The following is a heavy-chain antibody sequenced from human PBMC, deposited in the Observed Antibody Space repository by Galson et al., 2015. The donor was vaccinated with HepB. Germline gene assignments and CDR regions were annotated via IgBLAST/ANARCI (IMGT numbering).Heavy chain of an antibody. V-gene: IGHV3-23*01. CDR2: ISGSGGST. Sequence: SLRLSCAASGFTFSSYAMSWVRQAPGKGLEWVSAISGSGGSTYYADSVEGRFTISRDNSKNTLYLQMNSLRAEDTAVYYCAKAHNVCWGYCSSTSQGWFDPWGQGTLVTVSS. CDR3: AKAHNVCWGYCSSTSQGWFDP. J-gene: IGHJ5*02. D-gene: IGHD2-2*01. CDR1: GFTFSSYA.